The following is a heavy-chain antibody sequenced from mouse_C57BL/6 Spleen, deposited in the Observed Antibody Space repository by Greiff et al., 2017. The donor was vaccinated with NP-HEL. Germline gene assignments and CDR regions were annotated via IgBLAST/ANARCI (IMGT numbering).Heavy chain of an antibody. D-gene: IGHD4-1*01. CDR3: ARPLGDY. CDR2: INPSTGGT. V-gene: IGHV1-42*01. CDR1: GYPFTGYY. Sequence: DVQLQESGPELVQPGASVKISCKASGYPFTGYYMNWVQQSPEKSLEWIGQINPSTGGTTYNQKSKAQATLTVDRSSSTAYMQLTSLTSEVSEVYYCARPLGDYWGQGTTVTVSS. J-gene: IGHJ4*01.